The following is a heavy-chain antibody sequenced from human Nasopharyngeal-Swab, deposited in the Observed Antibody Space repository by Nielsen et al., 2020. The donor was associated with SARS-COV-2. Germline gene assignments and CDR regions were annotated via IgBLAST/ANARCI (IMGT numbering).Heavy chain of an antibody. CDR2: IYYSGST. D-gene: IGHD3-3*01. J-gene: IGHJ6*02. CDR1: GGSISSSSYY. V-gene: IGHV4-39*01. Sequence: SETLSLTCTVSGGSISSSSYYWGWIRQPPGKGLEWIGSIYYSGSTYYNPSLKSRVTISVDTSKNQFSLKLSSVTAADTAVYYCARNDPFTIPLDVWGQGTTVTVSS. CDR3: ARNDPFTIPLDV.